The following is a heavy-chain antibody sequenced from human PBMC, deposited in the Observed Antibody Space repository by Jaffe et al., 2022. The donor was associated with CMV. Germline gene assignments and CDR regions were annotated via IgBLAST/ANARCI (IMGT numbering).Heavy chain of an antibody. Sequence: EVQLLESGGGLVQPGGSLRLSCAGSGFTFAGYAMSWVRQAPGKGLQWVSAVDGRGSSTYYAASVKGRFTISRDNSKKTLYLQMTGLRAEDTAFYYCAPRDGIEVAGHDYWGQGTLVTVSS. CDR3: APRDGIEVAGHDY. D-gene: IGHD6-19*01. CDR2: VDGRGSST. CDR1: GFTFAGYA. V-gene: IGHV3-23*01. J-gene: IGHJ4*02.